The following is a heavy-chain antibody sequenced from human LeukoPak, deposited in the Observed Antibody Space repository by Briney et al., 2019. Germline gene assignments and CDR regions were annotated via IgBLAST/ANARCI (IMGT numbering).Heavy chain of an antibody. CDR1: GGSISSYY. D-gene: IGHD3-22*01. V-gene: IGHV4-59*01. J-gene: IGHJ3*02. Sequence: SETLSLTCTVSGGSISSYYWSWIRQPPGKGLEWIGYIYYSGSTNYNSSLKSRVTISVDTSKNQFSLKLGSVTAADTVVYYCARTTLFYDSSGYYPPDAFDIWGQGTMVTVSS. CDR2: IYYSGST. CDR3: ARTTLFYDSSGYYPPDAFDI.